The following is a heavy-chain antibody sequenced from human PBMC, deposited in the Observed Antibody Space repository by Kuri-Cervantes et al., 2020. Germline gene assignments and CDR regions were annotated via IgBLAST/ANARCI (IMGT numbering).Heavy chain of an antibody. Sequence: ASVKVSCKASGYTFTSYYLHWLRQAPGQGLEWMGIINPSGCSTSYLQKFQGRVTMPTDTSTSTAYMALRSLRSDDTAVCYCERDRDGLLPRYYYYGMDVWGQGTTVTVSS. CDR3: ERDRDGLLPRYYYYGMDV. CDR2: INPSGCST. J-gene: IGHJ6*02. CDR1: GYTFTSYY. D-gene: IGHD3-9*01. V-gene: IGHV1-46*01.